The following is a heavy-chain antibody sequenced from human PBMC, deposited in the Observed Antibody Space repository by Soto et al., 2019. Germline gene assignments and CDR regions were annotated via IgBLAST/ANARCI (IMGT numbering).Heavy chain of an antibody. Sequence: GWSLRLSCAASGFTLSSYAMHWVRQAPGKGLEWVAVISYDGSNKYYADAVRGRFTISRDNAKNSVYLQMNSLRDDDTAVYYCARGSSVRGMNVWGQGTTVTVSS. CDR2: ISYDGSNK. CDR1: GFTLSSYA. J-gene: IGHJ6*02. D-gene: IGHD6-13*01. V-gene: IGHV3-30-3*01. CDR3: ARGSSVRGMNV.